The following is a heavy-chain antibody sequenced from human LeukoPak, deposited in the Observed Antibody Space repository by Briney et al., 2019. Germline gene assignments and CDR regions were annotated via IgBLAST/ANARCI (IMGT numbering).Heavy chain of an antibody. CDR3: ARGGYSYGYWSFDY. CDR2: IYTSGST. CDR1: GGSISSGSYY. V-gene: IGHV4-61*02. Sequence: SETLSLTCTVSGGSISSGSYYWSWIRQPAGKGLEWIGRIYTSGSTNYNPSLKSRVTISVDTSKNQFSLKLSSVTAADTAVYYCARGGYSYGYWSFDYWGQGTLVTVSS. D-gene: IGHD5-18*01. J-gene: IGHJ4*02.